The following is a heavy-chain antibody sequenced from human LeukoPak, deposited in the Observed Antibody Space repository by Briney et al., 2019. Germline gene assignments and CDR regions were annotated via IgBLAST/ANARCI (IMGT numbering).Heavy chain of an antibody. J-gene: IGHJ6*03. CDR2: ISGSGGST. CDR1: GFTFSSYA. Sequence: AGGSLRLSRAASGFTFSSYAMSWVRQAPGKGLEWVSAISGSGGSTYYADSVKGRFTISRDNSKNTLYLQMNSLRAEDTAVYYCARNLFLGYGGYDFGYYYYYYVDVWGKGTTVTVSS. CDR3: ARNLFLGYGGYDFGYYYYYYVDV. V-gene: IGHV3-23*01. D-gene: IGHD5-12*01.